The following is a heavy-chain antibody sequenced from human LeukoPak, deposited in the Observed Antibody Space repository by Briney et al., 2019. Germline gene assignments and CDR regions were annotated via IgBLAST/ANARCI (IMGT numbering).Heavy chain of an antibody. CDR1: GGSITQTNY. CDR3: AREGCSYRPLDY. D-gene: IGHD3-16*02. V-gene: IGHV4-4*02. Sequence: SETLSLTCDVSGGSITQTNYWTWVRQPPGKGLEWIGEVMLQGGTNFNPSLLHRVAISVNTSTNHVSHQTTSETAAHTAVYYCAREGCSYRPLDYSGQGTLVTVSS. CDR2: VMLQGGT. J-gene: IGHJ4*02.